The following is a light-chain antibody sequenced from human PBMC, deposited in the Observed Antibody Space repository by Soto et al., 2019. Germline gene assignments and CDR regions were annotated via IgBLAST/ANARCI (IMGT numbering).Light chain of an antibody. CDR1: HSISSH. Sequence: EIVMTQSPATLSVSPGEGATLSCRASHSISSHLAWYQQKPGQPPRLLIYGASTRATGIPARFSGSGSGTEFTLTISSLQSEDFAVYYCQQYNNWPQTFGQGTKVESK. J-gene: IGKJ1*01. CDR2: GAS. CDR3: QQYNNWPQT. V-gene: IGKV3-15*01.